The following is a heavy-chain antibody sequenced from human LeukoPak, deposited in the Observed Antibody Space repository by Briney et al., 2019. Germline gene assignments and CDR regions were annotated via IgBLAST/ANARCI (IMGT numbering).Heavy chain of an antibody. V-gene: IGHV3-7*01. CDR1: GFTFSNYW. D-gene: IGHD3-3*01. CDR3: ARDFWGAYRVDFFDY. J-gene: IGHJ4*02. CDR2: IKQDGSET. Sequence: PGGSLRLSCAASGFTFSNYWMSWVRRAPGKGLEWVANIKQDGSETYYVDSVRSRFTISRDNAQNSLYLQMNSLRAEDTAVYYCARDFWGAYRVDFFDYWGQGILVTVSS.